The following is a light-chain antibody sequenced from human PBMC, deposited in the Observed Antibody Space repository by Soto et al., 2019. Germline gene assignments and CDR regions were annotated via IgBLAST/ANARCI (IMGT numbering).Light chain of an antibody. J-gene: IGKJ4*01. CDR1: QSVSSY. CDR3: QQRSQLPLT. CDR2: DAS. V-gene: IGKV3-11*01. Sequence: EIVLTQSPATLSLSPGERATLSCRASQSVSSYLAWYQQKPGQAPRLLIYDASNRATGVPARFSGSGSGTDLTLTINSLEPEDFAVYFCQQRSQLPLTFGGGNKGEIK.